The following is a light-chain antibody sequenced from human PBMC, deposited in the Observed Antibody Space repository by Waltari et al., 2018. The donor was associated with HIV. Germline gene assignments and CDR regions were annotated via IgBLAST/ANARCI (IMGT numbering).Light chain of an antibody. CDR1: SSNIGINY. V-gene: IGLV1-47*01. CDR2: RNY. J-gene: IGLJ3*02. CDR3: AAWDDSLSGVV. Sequence: QSVLTQPPSASGTPGQRVTISCSGSSSNIGINYIYWYQQLPGTAPKLLIFRNYQWPSGGADRFSGSKSGTSASLAISGLRSEDEAEYYCAAWDDSLSGVVFGEGTKLTVL.